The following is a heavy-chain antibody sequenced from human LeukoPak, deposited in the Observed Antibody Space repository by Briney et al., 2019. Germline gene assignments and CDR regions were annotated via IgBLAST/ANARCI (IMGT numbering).Heavy chain of an antibody. D-gene: IGHD5-12*01. CDR1: GGSISSGGYY. V-gene: IGHV4-31*03. Sequence: PSQTLSLTCTVSGGSISSGGYYWSWIRQHPGKGLEWIGNIYYSGTTYYNPSLKSRVTISVDTSKNQFSLKLSSVTAADTAMYYCARDVGYSGYEHFDNWGQGTLVTVSS. CDR3: ARDVGYSGYEHFDN. J-gene: IGHJ4*02. CDR2: IYYSGTT.